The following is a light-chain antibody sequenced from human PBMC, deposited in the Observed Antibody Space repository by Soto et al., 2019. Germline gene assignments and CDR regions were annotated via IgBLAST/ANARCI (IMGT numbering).Light chain of an antibody. V-gene: IGKV3-15*01. CDR2: GTT. CDR1: QSLSSN. CDR3: QQYDIWPYT. Sequence: EIVMTQSPATLSVSLGERATLSCRASQSLSSNLAWYQQTPGQAPRLLISGTTTRATGIPARFSGSGSGTEFTLTISSLQSEDFAVYFCQQYDIWPYTCGQGTKGDIK. J-gene: IGKJ2*01.